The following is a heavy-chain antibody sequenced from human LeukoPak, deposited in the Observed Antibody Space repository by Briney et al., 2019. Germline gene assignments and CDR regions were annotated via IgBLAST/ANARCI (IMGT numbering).Heavy chain of an antibody. D-gene: IGHD1-26*01. V-gene: IGHV4-4*07. Sequence: STNYNPSLKSRVTMSVDTSKNQFSLKLSSVTAADTAVYYCARVRGIPVGATGVYYYYGMXXWGXXT. CDR3: ARVRGIPVGATGVYYYYGMXX. J-gene: IGHJ6*02. CDR2: ST.